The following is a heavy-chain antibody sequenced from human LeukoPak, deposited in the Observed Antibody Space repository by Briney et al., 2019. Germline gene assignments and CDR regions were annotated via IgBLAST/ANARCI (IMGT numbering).Heavy chain of an antibody. Sequence: GGSLRLSCAASGFTFSSYGMLWVRQAPGKGLEWVAVISYDGSNKYYADSVKGRFTISRDNSKNTLYLQMNSLRAEDTAVYYCARTHYDFWSGGNWFDPWGQGTLVTVSS. V-gene: IGHV3-30*03. CDR1: GFTFSSYG. D-gene: IGHD3-3*01. J-gene: IGHJ5*02. CDR3: ARTHYDFWSGGNWFDP. CDR2: ISYDGSNK.